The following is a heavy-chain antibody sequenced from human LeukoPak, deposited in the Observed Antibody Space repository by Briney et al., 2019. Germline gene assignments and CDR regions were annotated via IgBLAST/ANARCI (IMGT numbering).Heavy chain of an antibody. V-gene: IGHV3-7*01. J-gene: IGHJ3*01. Sequence: PGGSLRLSCAASGFTFSRYWMSWVRQAPGKGLEWVANIKEDGSEAYYLDSVKGRFAMSRDNAKNSVYLQMNSLRVEDTAVYYCERGDYYDTSDYYTDAFDVWGQGTMVTVSS. CDR2: IKEDGSEA. D-gene: IGHD3-22*01. CDR1: GFTFSRYW. CDR3: ERGDYYDTSDYYTDAFDV.